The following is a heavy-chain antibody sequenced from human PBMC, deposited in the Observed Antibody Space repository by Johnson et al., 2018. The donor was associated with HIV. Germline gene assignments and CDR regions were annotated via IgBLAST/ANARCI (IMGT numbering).Heavy chain of an antibody. Sequence: QVQSVEPGGGLPQPWPSLTLSCAPSRFTFTSFPPPWVRQAPGKGLEWVAFISYDGSNEYYADSVKGRFTISSDHSKKSLYLQMNSLRAEDTALYYCARVGSGSYLLGAFDIWGQGTMVTVSS. V-gene: IGHV3-30-3*01. CDR3: ARVGSGSYLLGAFDI. D-gene: IGHD1-26*01. J-gene: IGHJ3*02. CDR1: RFTFTSFP. CDR2: ISYDGSNE.